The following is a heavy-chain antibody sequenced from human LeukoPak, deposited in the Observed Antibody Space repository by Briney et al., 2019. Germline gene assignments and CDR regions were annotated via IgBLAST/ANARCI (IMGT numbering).Heavy chain of an antibody. CDR3: ARGPYIAAAGPWAWTAFDY. V-gene: IGHV1-69*05. D-gene: IGHD6-13*01. CDR2: IIPIFGTA. Sequence: ASVKVSCKASGGTFSSYAISWVRQTPGQGLEWMGGIIPIFGTANYAQKFQGRVTITTDESTSTAYMELSSLRSEDTAVYYCARGPYIAAAGPWAWTAFDYWGQGTLVTVSS. J-gene: IGHJ4*02. CDR1: GGTFSSYA.